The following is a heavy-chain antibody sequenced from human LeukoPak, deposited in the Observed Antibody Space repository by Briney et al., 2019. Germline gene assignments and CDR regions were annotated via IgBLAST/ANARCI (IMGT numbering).Heavy chain of an antibody. CDR1: GFTFSDYY. V-gene: IGHV3-11*01. CDR3: ARDRGSSSSMYNWFDP. D-gene: IGHD6-6*01. J-gene: IGHJ5*02. Sequence: GGSLRLSCAASGFTFSDYYMSWIRQAPGKGLEWVSYVSSSGSTIYYADSVKGRFTISRDDAKNSLYLQMNSLRAEDTAVYYCARDRGSSSSMYNWFDPWGQGTLVTVSS. CDR2: VSSSGSTI.